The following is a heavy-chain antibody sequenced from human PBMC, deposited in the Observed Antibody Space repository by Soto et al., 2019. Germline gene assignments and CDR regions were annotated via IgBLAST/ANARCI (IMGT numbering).Heavy chain of an antibody. D-gene: IGHD1-26*01. CDR1: GGSFSGYY. Sequence: TSETLSLTCAVYGGSFSGYYWSWIRQPPRKGLEWIGEINHSGSTNYNPSLKSRVTISVDTSKNQFSLKLSSVTAADTAVYYCARLRERIWFLDPWGQGTLVTVSS. V-gene: IGHV4-34*01. J-gene: IGHJ5*02. CDR2: INHSGST. CDR3: ARLRERIWFLDP.